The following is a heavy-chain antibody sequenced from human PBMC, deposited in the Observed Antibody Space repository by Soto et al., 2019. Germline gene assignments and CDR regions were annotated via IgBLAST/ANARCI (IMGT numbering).Heavy chain of an antibody. CDR1: GYTFTSYDIN. Sequence: SCKASGYTFTSYDINWVRQATGQGLEWIGSLFYSESTFYNPSLRSRVTISVDTSKNQFSLKLNSVTAADTAVYYCARQPIAVPVGSLFFMDVWGEGTTVTVSS. D-gene: IGHD6-19*01. J-gene: IGHJ6*03. V-gene: IGHV4-39*01. CDR2: LFYSEST. CDR3: ARQPIAVPVGSLFFMDV.